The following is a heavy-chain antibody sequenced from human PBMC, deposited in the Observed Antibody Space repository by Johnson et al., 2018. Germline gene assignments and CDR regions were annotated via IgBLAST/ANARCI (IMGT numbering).Heavy chain of an antibody. Sequence: QVQLQESGPGLVKPSETLSLTCTVSGGSISSYYWSWIRQPPGKGLEWIGYIYYSGSTNYNPSLKSRVTISVDTSKNQFSLKLSSVTAADTAVYYWAGEKTAMDDCGMDVWGQGTTVTVSS. CDR2: IYYSGST. CDR1: GGSISSYY. D-gene: IGHD5-18*01. CDR3: AGEKTAMDDCGMDV. V-gene: IGHV4-59*01. J-gene: IGHJ6*02.